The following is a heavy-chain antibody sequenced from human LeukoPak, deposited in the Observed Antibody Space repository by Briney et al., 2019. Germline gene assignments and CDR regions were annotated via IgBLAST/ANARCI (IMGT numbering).Heavy chain of an antibody. CDR2: IYYSGST. CDR3: ARYSSSWYLDGRYFQH. V-gene: IGHV4-59*01. Sequence: KPSETLSLTCTVSGGSISSYYWSWIRQPPGKGLEWIGYIYYSGSTNYNPSLKSRVTISVDTSKNQFSLKLSPVTAADTAVYYCARYSSSWYLDGRYFQHWGQGTLVTVSS. D-gene: IGHD6-13*01. J-gene: IGHJ1*01. CDR1: GGSISSYY.